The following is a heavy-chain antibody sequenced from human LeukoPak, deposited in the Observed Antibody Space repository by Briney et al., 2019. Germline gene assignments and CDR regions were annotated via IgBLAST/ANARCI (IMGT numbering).Heavy chain of an antibody. Sequence: PGGSLRLSCAASGFTFSSYGMHWVRQAPGKGLEGVAFIRYDGSNKYYADSVKGRFTISRDNSKNTLYLQMNSLRAEDTAVYYCAKDRVTYNDFLREMDWFDPWGQGTLVTVSS. CDR3: AKDRVTYNDFLREMDWFDP. CDR1: GFTFSSYG. V-gene: IGHV3-30*02. D-gene: IGHD3-3*01. J-gene: IGHJ5*02. CDR2: IRYDGSNK.